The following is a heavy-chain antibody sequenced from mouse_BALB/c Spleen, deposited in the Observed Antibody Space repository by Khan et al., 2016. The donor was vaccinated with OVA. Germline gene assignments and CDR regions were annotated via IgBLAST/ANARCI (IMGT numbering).Heavy chain of an antibody. CDR1: GYSFTNYG. V-gene: IGHV9-3-1*01. J-gene: IGHJ1*01. CDR2: INTYTGEP. D-gene: IGHD1-1*02. Sequence: QIQLVQSGPEVKKPGETVKISCKASGYSFTNYGMNWVRQAPGKGLKWMGWINTYTGEPTYADVFKGRFAFSLETSASTAYLQINNLKNEDTATYCCASGGYGYFDVWGAGTTVTVSS. CDR3: ASGGYGYFDV.